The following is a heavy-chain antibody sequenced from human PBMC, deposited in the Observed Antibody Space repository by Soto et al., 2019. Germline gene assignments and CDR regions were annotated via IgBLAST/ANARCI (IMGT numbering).Heavy chain of an antibody. CDR1: GYTFTSYA. D-gene: IGHD3-3*01. J-gene: IGHJ6*02. CDR2: INTNTGNP. V-gene: IGHV7-4-1*01. Sequence: ASVKVSCKASGYTFTSYAMNWVRQAPGQGLEWMGWINTNTGNPTYAQGFTGRFVFSLDTSVSTAYLQICSLKAEDTAVYYCAREIITILGVVPLDYYYYGMDVWGQGTTVTVSS. CDR3: AREIITILGVVPLDYYYYGMDV.